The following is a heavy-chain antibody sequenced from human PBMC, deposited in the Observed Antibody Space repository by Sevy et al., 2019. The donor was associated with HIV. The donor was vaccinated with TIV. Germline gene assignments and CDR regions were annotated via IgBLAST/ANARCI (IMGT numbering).Heavy chain of an antibody. CDR1: GYSISSGYY. V-gene: IGHV4-38-2*02. CDR3: ARGMTTVTSPYYFDY. CDR2: IYHSGST. D-gene: IGHD4-17*01. J-gene: IGHJ4*02. Sequence: SETLSLTCTVSGYSISSGYYWGWIRQPPGKGLEWIGSIYHSGSTYYNPSLKSRVTISVDTSKNQFSLKLSSVTAADTAVYYCARGMTTVTSPYYFDYSGQGTLVTVSS.